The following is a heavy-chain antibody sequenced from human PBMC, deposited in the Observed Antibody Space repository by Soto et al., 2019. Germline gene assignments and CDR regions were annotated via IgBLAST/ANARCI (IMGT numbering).Heavy chain of an antibody. Sequence: SETLCLTCTVAGGSSSSSSYYWGWIRQPPGKGLEWIGSIYYSGSTYYNPSLKSRVTISVDTSKNQFSLKLSSVTAADTAVYYCARSTEYYYDSSGYSDYWGQGTLVTVSS. V-gene: IGHV4-39*01. D-gene: IGHD3-22*01. CDR2: IYYSGST. J-gene: IGHJ4*02. CDR3: ARSTEYYYDSSGYSDY. CDR1: GGSSSSSSYY.